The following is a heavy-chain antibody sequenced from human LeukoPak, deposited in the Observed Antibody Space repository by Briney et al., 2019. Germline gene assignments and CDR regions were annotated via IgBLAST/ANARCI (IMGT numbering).Heavy chain of an antibody. CDR3: ARVESPRAAAVGTDY. J-gene: IGHJ3*01. V-gene: IGHV1-46*01. CDR1: GYTFIGYY. Sequence: GASVEVSCKASGYTFIGYYMHWVRQAPGQGLEWMGIINPSGGSTSYAQKFQGRVTMTRDMSTSTVYMELSSLRSEDTAVYYCARVESPRAAAVGTDYWGQGTMVTVSA. D-gene: IGHD6-13*01. CDR2: INPSGGST.